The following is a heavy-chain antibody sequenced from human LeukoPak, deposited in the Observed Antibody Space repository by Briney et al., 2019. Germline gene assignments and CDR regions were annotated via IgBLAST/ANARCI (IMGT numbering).Heavy chain of an antibody. V-gene: IGHV4-61*02. J-gene: IGHJ4*02. CDR1: GGSISSGSYY. CDR3: ARAWAGTFDC. D-gene: IGHD1-7*01. CDR2: IYTSGST. Sequence: SQTLSLTCTVSGGSISSGSYYWSWIRQPAGKGLEWIGRIYTSGSTNYNPSLKSRVTISVDTSKNQFSLKLSSVTAADTAVYYCARAWAGTFDCWGQGTLVTVSS.